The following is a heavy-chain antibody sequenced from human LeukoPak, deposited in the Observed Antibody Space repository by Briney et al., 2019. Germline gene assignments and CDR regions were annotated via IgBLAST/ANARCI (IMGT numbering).Heavy chain of an antibody. J-gene: IGHJ4*02. D-gene: IGHD3-3*01. V-gene: IGHV4-38-2*02. CDR2: IYHSGST. Sequence: PSETLSLTCTVSGYSISSGYYWGWIRQPPGKGLEWIGSIYHSGSTYYNPSLKSRVTISVDTSKNQFSLKLSSVTAADTAVYYCARVGPYDFWSGYGDFDYWGQGTLVTVSS. CDR1: GYSISSGYY. CDR3: ARVGPYDFWSGYGDFDY.